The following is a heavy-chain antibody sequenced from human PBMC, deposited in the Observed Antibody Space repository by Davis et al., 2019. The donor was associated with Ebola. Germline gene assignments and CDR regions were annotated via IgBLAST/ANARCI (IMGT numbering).Heavy chain of an antibody. V-gene: IGHV3-48*04. Sequence: GESLKISCATSGFTLSSYAMNWVRRAPGKGLQWLSYISGNSTTKYYADSVKGRFTISRDNAKNSLYLQMNSLRAEDTAVYYCARRADYWGQGTLVTVSS. J-gene: IGHJ4*02. CDR1: GFTLSSYA. CDR3: ARRADY. CDR2: ISGNSTTK.